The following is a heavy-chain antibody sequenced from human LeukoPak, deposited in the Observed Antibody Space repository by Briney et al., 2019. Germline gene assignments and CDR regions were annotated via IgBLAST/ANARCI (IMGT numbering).Heavy chain of an antibody. V-gene: IGHV3-33*01. J-gene: IGHJ4*02. CDR2: IWYDGSNK. Sequence: GGSLRLSCAPSGFTFSSYGMHCVRQAPGKGLEWVAVIWYDGSNKYYADSVKGRFTISRDNSKNTLYLQMNSLRAEDTAVYYCARNYYDSSGYGLLDYGGQGTLVTVSS. CDR1: GFTFSSYG. D-gene: IGHD3-22*01. CDR3: ARNYYDSSGYGLLDY.